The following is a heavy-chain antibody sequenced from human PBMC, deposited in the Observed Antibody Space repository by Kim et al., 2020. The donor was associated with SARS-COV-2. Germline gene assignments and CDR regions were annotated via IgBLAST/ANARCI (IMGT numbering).Heavy chain of an antibody. V-gene: IGHV3-21*01. CDR3: AREVGYYYGMDV. D-gene: IGHD3-16*01. J-gene: IGHJ6*02. Sequence: YYADSVKCRFTISRDNAKNSLYLQMNSLRAEDTAVYYCAREVGYYYGMDVWGQGTTVTVSS.